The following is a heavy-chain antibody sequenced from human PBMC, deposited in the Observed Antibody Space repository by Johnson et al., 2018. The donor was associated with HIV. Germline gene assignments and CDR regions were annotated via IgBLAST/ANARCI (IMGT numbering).Heavy chain of an antibody. CDR2: IGTAGDT. CDR3: ARAKRDDYGSGGVGAFDI. Sequence: EQLVESGGGLVQPGGSLRLSCAASGFIFSSYDMHWVRQATGRGLEWVSGIGTAGDTYYPGSVKGRFTISRENAKNSLYLQMDSLRAGDTALYYCARAKRDDYGSGGVGAFDIWGQWTMVTVSS. V-gene: IGHV3-13*01. D-gene: IGHD3-10*01. CDR1: GFIFSSYD. J-gene: IGHJ3*02.